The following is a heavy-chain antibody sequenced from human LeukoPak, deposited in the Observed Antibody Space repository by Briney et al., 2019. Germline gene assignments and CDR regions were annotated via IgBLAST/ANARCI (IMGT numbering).Heavy chain of an antibody. D-gene: IGHD4-17*01. CDR3: ARVPVDYGDYYFDY. V-gene: IGHV3-7*01. Sequence: GGSLRLSCAASGFTFSSYRMSWVRQAPGKGLEGVANIKQDGSEKDYEDSVKGRFTSSRANGTNYLDLQMNSLRAEQTAVYYCARVPVDYGDYYFDYWGQGTLVTVSS. J-gene: IGHJ4*02. CDR2: IKQDGSEK. CDR1: GFTFSSYR.